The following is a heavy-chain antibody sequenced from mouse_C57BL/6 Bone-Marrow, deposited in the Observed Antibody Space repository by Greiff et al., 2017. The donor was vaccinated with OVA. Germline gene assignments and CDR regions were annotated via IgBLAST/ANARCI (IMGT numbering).Heavy chain of an antibody. Sequence: EVQLVESGGDLVKPGGSLKLSCAASGFTFSSYGMSWVRQTPDKRLEWVATISSGGSYTYYPDRVKGRSTITTDNATNTLYLQMSSLKSEDTAMYDCARPRTARAPAWFAYWGKGTLVTVSA. CDR3: ARPRTARAPAWFAY. CDR1: GFTFSSYG. CDR2: ISSGGSYT. J-gene: IGHJ3*01. V-gene: IGHV5-6*01. D-gene: IGHD3-1*01.